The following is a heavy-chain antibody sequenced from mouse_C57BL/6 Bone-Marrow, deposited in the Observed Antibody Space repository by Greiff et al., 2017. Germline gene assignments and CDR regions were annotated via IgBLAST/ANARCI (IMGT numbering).Heavy chain of an antibody. CDR2: ISSGSSTI. Sequence: EVQVVESGGGLVKPGGSLKLSCAASGFTFSDYGMHWVRQAPEKGLEWVAYISSGSSTIYYADTVKGRFTISRDNAKNTLFLQMTSLRSEDTAMYYCARPYYSNYNFFAYWGQGTLVTVSA. CDR1: GFTFSDYG. V-gene: IGHV5-17*01. J-gene: IGHJ3*01. D-gene: IGHD2-5*01. CDR3: ARPYYSNYNFFAY.